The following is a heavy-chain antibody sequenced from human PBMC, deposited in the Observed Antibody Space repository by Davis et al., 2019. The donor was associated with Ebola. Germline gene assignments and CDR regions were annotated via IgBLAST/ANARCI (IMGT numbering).Heavy chain of an antibody. CDR1: GGSISSGGYY. J-gene: IGHJ6*03. V-gene: IGHV4-31*03. CDR2: IYYSGST. D-gene: IGHD2-2*01. Sequence: PSETLSLTCTVSGGSISSGGYYWSWIRQHPGKGLEWIGYIYYSGSTYYNPSLKSRVTISVDTSKNQFSLKLSSVTAADTAVYYCVGGHQLPNYYYYYMDVWGKGTTVTVSS. CDR3: VGGHQLPNYYYYYMDV.